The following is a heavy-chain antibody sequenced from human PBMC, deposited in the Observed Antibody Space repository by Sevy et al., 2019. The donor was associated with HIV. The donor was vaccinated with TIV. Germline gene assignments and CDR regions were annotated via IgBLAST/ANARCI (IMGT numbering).Heavy chain of an antibody. CDR1: GFTFRNYV. CDR3: AKRVAGALAALDI. J-gene: IGHJ3*02. Sequence: GGSLRLSCAASGFTFRNYVMNWVRQPPWKGLEWVSVISDGGGTTYYADSVKGRFTISRDDSKSTLYLQMNSLRVEDTAVYFCAKRVAGALAALDIWGQGTMVTVSS. CDR2: ISDGGGTT. V-gene: IGHV3-23*01. D-gene: IGHD3-10*01.